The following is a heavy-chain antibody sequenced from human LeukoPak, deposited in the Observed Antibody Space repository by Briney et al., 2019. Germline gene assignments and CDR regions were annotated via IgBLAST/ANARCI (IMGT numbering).Heavy chain of an antibody. V-gene: IGHV3-30-3*01. CDR1: GFTFSSYA. D-gene: IGHD3-10*01. J-gene: IGHJ4*02. CDR3: ARSSPPRGVNRVHYFDY. CDR2: ISYDGSNK. Sequence: GGSLRLSCAASGFTFSSYAMHWVRQAPGKGLEWVAVISYDGSNKYYADSVKGRFTISRDNSKNTLYLQMNSLRAEDTAVYYCARSSPPRGVNRVHYFDYWGQGTLVTVSS.